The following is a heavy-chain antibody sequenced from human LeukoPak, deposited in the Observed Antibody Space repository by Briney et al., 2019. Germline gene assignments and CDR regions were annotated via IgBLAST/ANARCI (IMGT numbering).Heavy chain of an antibody. CDR1: GGSITSGYYY. CDR2: IYYSGGNT. CDR3: ARRGNPIENVHY. D-gene: IGHD1-14*01. V-gene: IGHV4-39*01. J-gene: IGHJ4*02. Sequence: PSETLSLTCTVSGGSITSGYYYWGRIRQPPGEGLEWIGSIYYSGGNTYYNPSLKSRVTISVDTSKNQFSLKLSSVTAADTAVYYCARRGNPIENVHYWGQGTLVTVSS.